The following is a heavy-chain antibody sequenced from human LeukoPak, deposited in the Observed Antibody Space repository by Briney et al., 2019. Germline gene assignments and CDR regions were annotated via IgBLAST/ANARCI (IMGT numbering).Heavy chain of an antibody. Sequence: GSSVKVSCKASGGTFSSYGISWVRQAPGQGLEWMGWISAYNCNTNYAQKLQGRVTMTTDTSTSTAYMELRSLRSDDTAVYYCAGGGTFQYYFDYWGQGTLVTVSS. J-gene: IGHJ4*02. CDR1: GGTFSSYG. CDR2: ISAYNCNT. V-gene: IGHV1-18*01. CDR3: AGGGTFQYYFDY.